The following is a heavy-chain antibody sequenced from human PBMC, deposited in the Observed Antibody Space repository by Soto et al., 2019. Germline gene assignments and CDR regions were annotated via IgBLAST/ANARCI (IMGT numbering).Heavy chain of an antibody. CDR3: AAPYYDSWSGYSQGPHYYYYGMDV. V-gene: IGHV1-58*01. J-gene: IGHJ6*02. Sequence: ASGKVSFKGSGFNFSCSGVQGGRQACGQRLEGIGWIGVGSGNTNYAQKFQERVTITRDMSTSTAYMELSSLRSEDTAVHYCAAPYYDSWSGYSQGPHYYYYGMDVWGQGTTVTVSS. CDR1: GFNFSCSG. D-gene: IGHD3-3*01. CDR2: IGVGSGNT.